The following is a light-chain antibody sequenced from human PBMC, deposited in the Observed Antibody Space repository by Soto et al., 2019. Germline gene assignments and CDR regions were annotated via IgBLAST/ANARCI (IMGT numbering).Light chain of an antibody. CDR2: DAS. J-gene: IGKJ1*01. CDR1: QSVSRY. Sequence: EIVLTQSPATLSLSPGERATLSCRASQSVSRYLAWYQQKPGQAPMLLSYDASNSATSLPARFSGSGPGTEFTLMISSLETEDFAVYYCQQRSHCRTLMLGQGTKVEIK. CDR3: QQRSHCRTLM. V-gene: IGKV3-11*01.